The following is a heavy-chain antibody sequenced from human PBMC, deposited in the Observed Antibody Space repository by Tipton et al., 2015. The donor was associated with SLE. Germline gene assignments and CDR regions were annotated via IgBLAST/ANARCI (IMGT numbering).Heavy chain of an antibody. J-gene: IGHJ4*02. CDR1: GGSISSYY. D-gene: IGHD1-1*01. CDR2: IYYSGST. V-gene: IGHV4-59*01. Sequence: TLSLTCTVSGGSISSYYWSWIRQPPGKGLEWIGYIYYSGSTNYNPSLKSRVTISVDTSKNQFSLKLSSVTAADTAVYYCAGGQLERRRFVYWGQGTLVTVSS. CDR3: AGGQLERRRFVY.